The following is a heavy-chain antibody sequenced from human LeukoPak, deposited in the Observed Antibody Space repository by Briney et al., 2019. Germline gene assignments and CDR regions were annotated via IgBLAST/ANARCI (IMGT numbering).Heavy chain of an antibody. D-gene: IGHD3-22*01. V-gene: IGHV4-34*01. CDR1: GGSFSGYY. J-gene: IGHJ4*02. Sequence: SETLSLTCAVYGGSFSGYYWGWIRQPPGKGLEWIGTFDYSGSTYYNPSLKSRVSISADTAKNHFSLKLTSVTAADTAVYFCVRRNSRGHYGSESFDYWGQGTLVAVSS. CDR2: FDYSGST. CDR3: VRRNSRGHYGSESFDY.